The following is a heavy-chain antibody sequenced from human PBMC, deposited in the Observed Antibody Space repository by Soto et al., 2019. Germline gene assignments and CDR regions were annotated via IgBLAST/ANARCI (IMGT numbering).Heavy chain of an antibody. Sequence: PSETLSLTCAVYGGSFSGYYWSWIRQPPGKGLEWIGEINHSGSTNYNPSLKSRVTISVDTSKNQFSLKLSSVTAADTAVYYCARVEVKWELKSLPAPYFDYWGQGTLVTVSS. CDR3: ARVEVKWELKSLPAPYFDY. V-gene: IGHV4-34*01. CDR1: GGSFSGYY. J-gene: IGHJ4*02. D-gene: IGHD1-26*01. CDR2: INHSGST.